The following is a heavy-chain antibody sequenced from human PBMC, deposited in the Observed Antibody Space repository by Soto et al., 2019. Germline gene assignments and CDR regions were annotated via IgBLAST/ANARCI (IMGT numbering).Heavy chain of an antibody. J-gene: IGHJ6*02. CDR3: AREGIVVVPAAFEYYGMDV. CDR1: GYTFTSYG. V-gene: IGHV1-18*04. D-gene: IGHD2-2*01. Sequence: QVQLVQSGAEVKKPGASVKVSCKASGYTFTSYGISWVRQAPGQGLEWMGWISAYNGNTNYAQKLQGRVTMTTDTATSTAYMELRSLRSDDTAVYYCAREGIVVVPAAFEYYGMDVWGQGTTVTVSS. CDR2: ISAYNGNT.